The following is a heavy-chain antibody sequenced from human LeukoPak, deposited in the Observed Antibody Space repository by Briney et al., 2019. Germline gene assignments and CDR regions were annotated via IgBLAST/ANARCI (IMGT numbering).Heavy chain of an antibody. J-gene: IGHJ5*02. D-gene: IGHD2-15*01. V-gene: IGHV4-31*03. CDR1: GASITSGGYY. CDR3: TTKPGYCSGGSCYSQNGNWFDP. CDR2: LYYTGSS. Sequence: PSQTLSLTCTVSGASITSGGYYWSWIRQHPQRGLEWIGYLYYTGSSFYNPSLKSRVTISVDTSENQFSLNLNSVTAADTAVYYCTTKPGYCSGGSCYSQNGNWFDPWGQGTLVTVSS.